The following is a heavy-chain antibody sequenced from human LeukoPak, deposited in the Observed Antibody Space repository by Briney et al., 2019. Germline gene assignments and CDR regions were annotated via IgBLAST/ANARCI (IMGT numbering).Heavy chain of an antibody. CDR1: GGSISSGSYY. J-gene: IGHJ6*03. Sequence: SETLSLTCTVSGGSISSGSYYWSWIRQPAGKGLEWIGRIYTSGSTNYNPSLKSRVTISVDTSKNQFSLKLSSVTAADTAVYYCAREIPPYYYYMDVWGKGTTVTISS. D-gene: IGHD2-21*01. CDR3: AREIPPYYYYMDV. V-gene: IGHV4-61*02. CDR2: IYTSGST.